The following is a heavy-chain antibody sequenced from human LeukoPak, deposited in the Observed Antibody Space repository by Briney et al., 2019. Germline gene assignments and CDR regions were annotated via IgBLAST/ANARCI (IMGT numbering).Heavy chain of an antibody. V-gene: IGHV3-20*04. CDR3: ARGFRNGPFDC. J-gene: IGHJ4*02. D-gene: IGHD2-8*01. Sequence: GGSLRLSCEAPGFTFDDYGMSWVRQVPGKGLEWVSGINRNGDNTDYADSVKGRFTISRDNAKNSHFLQMNSLRVEDTAFYYCARGFRNGPFDCWGQGTLDTVSS. CDR2: INRNGDNT. CDR1: GFTFDDYG.